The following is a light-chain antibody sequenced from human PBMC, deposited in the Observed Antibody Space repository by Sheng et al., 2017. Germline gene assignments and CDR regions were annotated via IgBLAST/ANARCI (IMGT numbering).Light chain of an antibody. V-gene: IGKV1-5*03. CDR1: QRITNW. CDR2: QVS. Sequence: DIQMTQSPSTLSASVGDNVTITCRGSQRITNWLAWYQQKPGKAPKLLIYQVSILQIGVPSRFRGSVSGTEYTLTISSLQPEDFTTYYCLQYYTSPRSFGPGTKVEIK. CDR3: LQYYTSPRS. J-gene: IGKJ1*01.